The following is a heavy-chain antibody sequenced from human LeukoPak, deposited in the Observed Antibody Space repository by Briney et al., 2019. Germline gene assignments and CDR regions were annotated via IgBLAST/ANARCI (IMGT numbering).Heavy chain of an antibody. V-gene: IGHV4-31*03. J-gene: IGHJ4*02. CDR2: IYYSGST. CDR3: ARGYDSSDYYYGPSLFDY. Sequence: SETLSLTCTVSGGSISSGGYYWSWIRQHPGKGLEWIGYIYYSGSTYYNPSLKSRVTISVDTSKNQFSLKLSSVTAADTAVYYCARGYDSSDYYYGPSLFDYWGQGTLVTVSS. D-gene: IGHD3-22*01. CDR1: GGSISSGGYY.